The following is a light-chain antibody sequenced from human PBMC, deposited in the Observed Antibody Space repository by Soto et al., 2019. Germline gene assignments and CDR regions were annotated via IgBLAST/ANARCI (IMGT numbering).Light chain of an antibody. Sequence: NVVTISVVAVSLSPRERAIRSCRAIQTVSSRFLAWYQQKPGQAPRLLIYGALSRATGIPDRFSGSGSRTDFTLTISRLEPEDFALHYCQPYTTFLLIPFSHVTRPEI. J-gene: IGKJ5*01. CDR1: QTVSSRF. V-gene: IGKV3-20*01. CDR2: GAL. CDR3: QPYTTFLLIP.